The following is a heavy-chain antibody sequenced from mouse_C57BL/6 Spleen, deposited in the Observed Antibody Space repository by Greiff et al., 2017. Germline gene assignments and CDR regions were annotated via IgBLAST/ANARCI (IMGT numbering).Heavy chain of an antibody. CDR1: GFTFSDYG. Sequence: EVQGVESGGGLVKPGGSLKLSCAASGFTFSDYGMHWVRQAPEKGLEWVAYISRGSSTIYYAATVKGRFTISRDNAKNTLFLHMTSLRSEATAMYYCAGDWFAYWGQGTLVTVSA. CDR2: ISRGSSTI. J-gene: IGHJ3*01. V-gene: IGHV5-17*01. CDR3: AGDWFAY.